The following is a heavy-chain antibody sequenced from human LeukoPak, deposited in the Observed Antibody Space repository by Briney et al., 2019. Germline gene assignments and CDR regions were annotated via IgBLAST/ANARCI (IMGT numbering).Heavy chain of an antibody. CDR1: GFTFSSYG. Sequence: PGGSLRLSCAASGFTFSSYGMHWVRHAPGKGLEWVAFIRYDGSNKYYADSVKGRFTISRDNSKNTLYLQMNSLRAEDTAVYYCASHYGSGSNGPDYWGQGTLVTVSS. CDR2: IRYDGSNK. J-gene: IGHJ4*02. CDR3: ASHYGSGSNGPDY. V-gene: IGHV3-30*02. D-gene: IGHD3-10*01.